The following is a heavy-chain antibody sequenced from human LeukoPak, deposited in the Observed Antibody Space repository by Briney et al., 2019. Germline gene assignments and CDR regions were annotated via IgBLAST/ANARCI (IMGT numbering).Heavy chain of an antibody. D-gene: IGHD3/OR15-3a*01. Sequence: GASVKVSCKASGYTFTNYAMNWVRQAPGQGLEWMGWINTDTGNLTYAQGFTGRFVISLDTSVSTAYLQISSLKAEDTAVYYCARGTSGLVTTNDYWGQGTLVTVSS. J-gene: IGHJ4*02. CDR3: ARGTSGLVTTNDY. CDR1: GYTFTNYA. V-gene: IGHV7-4-1*02. CDR2: INTDTGNL.